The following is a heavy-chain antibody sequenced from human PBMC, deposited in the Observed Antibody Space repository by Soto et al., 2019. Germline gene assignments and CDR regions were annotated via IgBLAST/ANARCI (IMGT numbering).Heavy chain of an antibody. J-gene: IGHJ4*02. Sequence: QITLKESGPTLVKPTQTLTLTCTFSGFSLSTNGVGVGWIRQPPGKALEWLVLIYWDDDKRYSPSLRNRLTITKATSNNQVVLTLTNLDPADTATYYCAHRSLSSGTYWDGGYFDYWGQGMLVTVSS. D-gene: IGHD1-26*01. CDR2: IYWDDDK. CDR3: AHRSLSSGTYWDGGYFDY. V-gene: IGHV2-5*02. CDR1: GFSLSTNGVG.